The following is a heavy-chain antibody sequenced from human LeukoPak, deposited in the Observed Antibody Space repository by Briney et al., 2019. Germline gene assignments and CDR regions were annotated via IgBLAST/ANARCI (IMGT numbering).Heavy chain of an antibody. CDR3: ARGVYYGSGSYEDY. J-gene: IGHJ4*02. V-gene: IGHV4-31*03. D-gene: IGHD3-10*01. CDR2: IYYSGST. CDR1: GGSISSGGYY. Sequence: SETLSLTCTVSGGSISSGGYYWSWIRQHPGKGLEWIGYIYYSGSTYYNPSLKSRVTISVDTSKSQFSLKLSSVTAADTAVYYCARGVYYGSGSYEDYWGQGTLVTVSS.